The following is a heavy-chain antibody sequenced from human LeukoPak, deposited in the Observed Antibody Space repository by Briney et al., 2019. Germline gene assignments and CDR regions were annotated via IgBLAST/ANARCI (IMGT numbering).Heavy chain of an antibody. CDR3: ARYYYGSGSYKSDAFDI. J-gene: IGHJ3*02. CDR1: VGTFSSYA. Sequence: SVKVSCKASVGTFSSYAISWVRHAPGQGLEWMGRIIHILGIANYAQKFQRRVTITADKSTSTAYMELSSLRSEDTAVYYCARYYYGSGSYKSDAFDIWGQGTMVTVSS. CDR2: IIHILGIA. D-gene: IGHD3-10*01. V-gene: IGHV1-69*04.